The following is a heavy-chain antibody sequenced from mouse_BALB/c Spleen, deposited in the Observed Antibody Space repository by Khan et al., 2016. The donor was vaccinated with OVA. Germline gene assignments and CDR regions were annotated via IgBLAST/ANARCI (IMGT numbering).Heavy chain of an antibody. CDR3: ARRNYFGYTFAY. CDR1: GYTFTDYY. J-gene: IGHJ3*01. D-gene: IGHD1-2*01. V-gene: IGHV1-77*01. Sequence: QIQLVQSGAELARPGASVKLSCKASGYTFTDYYINWVKQRPGQGLEWIGEISPGSGDTYYNERFKGKATLTADKSSSTAYMQLSSLTSEAAAVDGCARRNYFGYTFAYWGQGTLVTVSA. CDR2: ISPGSGDT.